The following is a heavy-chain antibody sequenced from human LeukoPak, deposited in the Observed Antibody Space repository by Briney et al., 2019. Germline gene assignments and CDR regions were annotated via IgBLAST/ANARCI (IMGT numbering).Heavy chain of an antibody. D-gene: IGHD2-15*01. CDR2: IYYSGST. CDR1: GGSISSSSYY. CDR3: ARILDYYHMDV. V-gene: IGHV4-39*01. J-gene: IGHJ6*03. Sequence: SETLSLTCTVSGGSISSSSYYWGWIRQPPGKGLEWIGSIYYSGSTYYNPSLKSRVTISVDTSKNQFSLKLSSVTAADTAVYYCARILDYYHMDVWGKGTTVTVSS.